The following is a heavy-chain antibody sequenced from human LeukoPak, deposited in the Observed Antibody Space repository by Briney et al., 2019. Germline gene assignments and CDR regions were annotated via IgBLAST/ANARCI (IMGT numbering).Heavy chain of an antibody. V-gene: IGHV3-23*01. D-gene: IGHD3-10*01. CDR3: AKVAYYYGSGSYYKSPLDY. J-gene: IGHJ4*02. CDR1: GFTFISYW. Sequence: PGGSLRLSCVASGFTFISYWMTWVRQAPGKGPEWVSVISGSSDSTYYADSVKGRFTISRDNSRNTLYLQMNRLRAEDTGLYYCAKVAYYYGSGSYYKSPLDYWGQGTLVTVSS. CDR2: ISGSSDST.